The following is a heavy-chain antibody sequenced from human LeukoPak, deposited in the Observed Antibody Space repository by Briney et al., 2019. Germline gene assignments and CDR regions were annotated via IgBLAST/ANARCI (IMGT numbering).Heavy chain of an antibody. CDR1: GYTVTELS. J-gene: IGHJ4*02. Sequence: ASVKLSCKVSGYTVTELSMHWLRQALGKGLEWMVGFVPEDSETIYAQKFQGRVTMTESTSTDTAYMELSSLRTEDTAVYYCATARQYYYDSSGHPYFDYWGQGTLVTVSS. CDR3: ATARQYYYDSSGHPYFDY. D-gene: IGHD3-22*01. CDR2: FVPEDSET. V-gene: IGHV1-24*01.